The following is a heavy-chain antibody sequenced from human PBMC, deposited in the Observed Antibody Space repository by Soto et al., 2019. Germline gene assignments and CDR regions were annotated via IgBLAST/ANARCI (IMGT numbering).Heavy chain of an antibody. CDR2: VGESGAPT. CDR3: ARYIPGVRYYGMDV. V-gene: IGHV3-23*01. J-gene: IGHJ6*02. D-gene: IGHD2-2*01. CDR1: GFTFSSYA. Sequence: EVQLLESGGGLVQPGGSLRLSCAASGFTFSSYAMKWVRQAPGKGLEWVSLVGESGAPTYYADSVKGRFTISRDNSGHTLFLEMYSLRAEGTAVYYCARYIPGVRYYGMDVWSQGTTVTVSS.